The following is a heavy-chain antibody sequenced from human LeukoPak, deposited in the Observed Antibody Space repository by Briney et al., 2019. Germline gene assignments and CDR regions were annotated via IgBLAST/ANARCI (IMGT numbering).Heavy chain of an antibody. CDR2: IYTSGST. V-gene: IGHV4-4*07. CDR1: GGSISSYD. D-gene: IGHD5-18*01. J-gene: IGHJ3*02. CDR3: ATYNYGLDAFDI. Sequence: RTSETLSLTCTVSGGSISSYDGSSIRQPAGKGLEWIGRIYTSGSTNYNPSLKSRVTMSVDTSKNQFSLKLSSVTAADTAIYYCATYNYGLDAFDIRGRGTMVTVSS.